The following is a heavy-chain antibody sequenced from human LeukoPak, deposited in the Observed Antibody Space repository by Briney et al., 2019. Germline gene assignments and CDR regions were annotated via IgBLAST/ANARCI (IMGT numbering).Heavy chain of an antibody. V-gene: IGHV1-18*01. CDR2: ISAYNGNT. D-gene: IGHD3-22*01. Sequence: GASVKVSCKASGYTFTSYGISWVRQAPGQGLEWMGWISAYNGNTNYAQKLQGRVTMTTDTSTSTAYMELRSLRSDDTAVYYCARDDTPLDYYDSSGYLDYWGQGTQVTVSS. J-gene: IGHJ4*02. CDR1: GYTFTSYG. CDR3: ARDDTPLDYYDSSGYLDY.